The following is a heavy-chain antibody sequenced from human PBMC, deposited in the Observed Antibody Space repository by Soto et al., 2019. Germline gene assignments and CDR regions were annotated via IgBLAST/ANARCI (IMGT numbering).Heavy chain of an antibody. J-gene: IGHJ4*02. CDR2: INGGNGNT. D-gene: IGHD1-26*01. CDR3: ARESGSYPEYYFDS. Sequence: QVQLVQSGAKVKKPGASVKVSCKASGYSFSGYAIHWVRQAPGQRLEWMGWINGGNGNTKYSQKFQGRVTITRDTSATTAYMELSSLRSEDTAMYYCARESGSYPEYYFDSWGQGTPVTVSS. V-gene: IGHV1-3*01. CDR1: GYSFSGYA.